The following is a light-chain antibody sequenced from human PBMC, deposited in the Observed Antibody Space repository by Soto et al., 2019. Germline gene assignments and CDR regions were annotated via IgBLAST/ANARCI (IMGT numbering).Light chain of an antibody. CDR2: DDN. V-gene: IGLV3-21*02. J-gene: IGLJ2*01. CDR3: QVWDITCDLVV. CDR1: NIGTKS. Sequence: SYELTQSPSVSVAPGQTARITCEEDNIGTKSVHWYQQKPGQAPVLVVYDDNDRPSGIPERFSGSNSGTTATLALSRVEAGDEADYYCQVWDITCDLVVFGGGTKHTVL.